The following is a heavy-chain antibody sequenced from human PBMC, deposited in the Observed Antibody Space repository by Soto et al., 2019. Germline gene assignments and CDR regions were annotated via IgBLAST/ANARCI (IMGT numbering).Heavy chain of an antibody. CDR1: GYTFTSHA. J-gene: IGHJ6*02. CDR2: INAGTGNT. CDR3: ARGRAHRSDYYYGMDV. Sequence: GASVKVSCKASGYTFTSHAMHWVRQAPGQRPEWLGWINAGTGNTRYSQKFEVRVTISMDTSANTSYMEMNSLTSEDTAVYYCARGRAHRSDYYYGMDVWGQGTTVTVSS. V-gene: IGHV1-3*01.